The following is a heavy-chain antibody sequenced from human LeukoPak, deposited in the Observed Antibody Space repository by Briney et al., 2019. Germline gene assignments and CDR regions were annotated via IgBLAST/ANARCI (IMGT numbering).Heavy chain of an antibody. CDR1: GFTFSSYG. CDR2: IRYDGSNK. Sequence: PGGSLRLSCAASGFTFSSYGMHWVRQAPGRGLEWVSFIRYDGSNKYYADSVKGRFTISRDNSKNTLYLQMNSLRAEDTAVYYCAKDQRFLKWVFDYWGQGTLVTVSS. J-gene: IGHJ4*02. V-gene: IGHV3-30*02. D-gene: IGHD3-3*01. CDR3: AKDQRFLKWVFDY.